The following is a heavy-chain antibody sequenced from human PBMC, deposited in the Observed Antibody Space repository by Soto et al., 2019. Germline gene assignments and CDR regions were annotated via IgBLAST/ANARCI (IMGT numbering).Heavy chain of an antibody. CDR3: AKGRPLRDYDFWSGYYKPYYYYMDV. J-gene: IGHJ6*03. V-gene: IGHV3-23*01. D-gene: IGHD3-3*01. CDR1: GFTFSSYA. Sequence: SLRLSCAASGFTFSSYAMSWVRQAPGKGLEWVSAISGSGGSTYYADSVKGRFTISRDNSKNTLYLQMNSLRAEDTAVYYCAKGRPLRDYDFWSGYYKPYYYYMDVWGKGTTVTISS. CDR2: ISGSGGST.